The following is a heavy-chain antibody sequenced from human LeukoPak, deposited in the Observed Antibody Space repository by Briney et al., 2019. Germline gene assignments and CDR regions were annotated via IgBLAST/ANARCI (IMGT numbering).Heavy chain of an antibody. V-gene: IGHV3-23*01. CDR3: AKGDYYYDSSGYYPTLLGY. Sequence: GGSLRLSCAASGFTFSSYAMSWVRQAPGEGLEWVSAISGSGGSTYYADSVKGRFTISRDNSKNTLYLQMNSLRAEDTAVYYCAKGDYYYDSSGYYPTLLGYWGQGTLVTVSS. D-gene: IGHD3-22*01. CDR1: GFTFSSYA. CDR2: ISGSGGST. J-gene: IGHJ4*02.